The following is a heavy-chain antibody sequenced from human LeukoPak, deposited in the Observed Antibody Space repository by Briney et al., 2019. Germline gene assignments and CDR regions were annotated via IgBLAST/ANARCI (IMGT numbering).Heavy chain of an antibody. Sequence: PSETLSLTCAVSGYSISSGYYWGWIRQPPGKGLEWIGSLYHSGSTYYNPSLKSRVTISVDTSKNQFSLKLSSVTAADTAVYYCARGSSYYDSSGYYLYFDYWGQGTLVTVSS. D-gene: IGHD3-22*01. V-gene: IGHV4-38-2*01. CDR2: LYHSGST. CDR3: ARGSSYYDSSGYYLYFDY. CDR1: GYSISSGYY. J-gene: IGHJ4*02.